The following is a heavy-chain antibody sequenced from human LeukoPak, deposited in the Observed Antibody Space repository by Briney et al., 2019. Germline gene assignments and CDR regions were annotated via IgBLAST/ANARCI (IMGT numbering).Heavy chain of an antibody. Sequence: ASVKVSCKASGYTFTSYGISWVRQAPGQGLEWMGWISAYNGNTNYAQKLQGRVTMATDTSTSTAYMELRSLRSDDTAVYYCARDHRRYGTVAVVSYGYWGQGTLVTVSS. D-gene: IGHD6-19*01. J-gene: IGHJ4*02. V-gene: IGHV1-18*01. CDR2: ISAYNGNT. CDR3: ARDHRRYGTVAVVSYGY. CDR1: GYTFTSYG.